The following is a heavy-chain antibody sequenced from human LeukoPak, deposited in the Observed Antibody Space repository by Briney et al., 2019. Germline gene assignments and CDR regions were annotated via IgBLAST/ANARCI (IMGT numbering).Heavy chain of an antibody. CDR2: INPNSGGT. Sequence: ASVKVSCKASGYTFTGYYMHWVRQAPGQGLEWMGWINPNSGGTNYAQKFQGRVTITAGISTSAAYMERRSLRSEDSAVYNCARHPSTQPPSLGGGFDYWGQGTLVTVSS. CDR1: GYTFTGYY. CDR3: ARHPSTQPPSLGGGFDY. V-gene: IGHV1-2*02. J-gene: IGHJ4*02. D-gene: IGHD3-10*01.